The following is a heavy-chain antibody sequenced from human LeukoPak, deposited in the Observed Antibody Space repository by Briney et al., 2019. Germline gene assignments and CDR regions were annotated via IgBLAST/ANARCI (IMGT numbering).Heavy chain of an antibody. CDR2: IYTSGST. J-gene: IGHJ4*02. D-gene: IGHD3-9*01. V-gene: IGHV4-4*07. CDR3: ASRAGPYFDWLHY. CDR1: GGSISTYY. Sequence: PSETLSLTCTVSGGSISTYYWNWIRQPAGKGLEWIGRIYTSGSTNYNPSLKSRVTMSVDTSKNQFCRKLSSVTAADTAVYYCASRAGPYFDWLHYWGQGTLVTVSS.